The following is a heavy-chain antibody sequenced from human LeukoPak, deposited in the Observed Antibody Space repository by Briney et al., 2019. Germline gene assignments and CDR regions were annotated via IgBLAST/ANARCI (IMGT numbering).Heavy chain of an antibody. CDR2: ISSSGSTI. J-gene: IGHJ4*02. V-gene: IGHV3-48*04. D-gene: IGHD3-10*01. Sequence: GGSLRLSCAASGFTFSSYSMNWVRQAPGKGLEWVSYISSSGSTIYYADSVKGRFTISRDNAKNSLYLQMNSLRAEDTAVYYCASVSRLWFGESDYWGQGTLVTVSS. CDR3: ASVSRLWFGESDY. CDR1: GFTFSSYS.